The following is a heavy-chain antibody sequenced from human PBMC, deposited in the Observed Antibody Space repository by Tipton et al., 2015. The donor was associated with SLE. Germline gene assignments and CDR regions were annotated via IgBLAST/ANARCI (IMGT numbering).Heavy chain of an antibody. J-gene: IGHJ4*02. Sequence: LRLSCTVSGGSISGHYWSWMRQSPKKGLEWIGDIYSSGSSHYNPSLRSRVTFSVDASKNQFSLRLTSVVAADTAVYYCARAHDITFFDSWDQGTLVTVSS. D-gene: IGHD3-10*01. V-gene: IGHV4-59*11. CDR1: GGSISGHY. CDR2: IYSSGSS. CDR3: ARAHDITFFDS.